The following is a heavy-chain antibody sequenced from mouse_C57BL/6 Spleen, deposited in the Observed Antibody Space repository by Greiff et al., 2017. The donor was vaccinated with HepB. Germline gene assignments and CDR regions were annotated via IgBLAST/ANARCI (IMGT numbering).Heavy chain of an antibody. J-gene: IGHJ1*03. CDR2: INPGSGGT. CDR1: GYAFTNYL. CDR3: ARWDGNLWYFDV. V-gene: IGHV1-54*01. D-gene: IGHD2-1*01. Sequence: VHLQQSGAELVRPGPSVKVSCKASGYAFTNYLIEWVKQRPGQGLEWIGVINPGSGGTNYNEKFKGKATLTADKSSSTAYMQLSSLTSEDSAVYFCARWDGNLWYFDVWGTGTTVTVSS.